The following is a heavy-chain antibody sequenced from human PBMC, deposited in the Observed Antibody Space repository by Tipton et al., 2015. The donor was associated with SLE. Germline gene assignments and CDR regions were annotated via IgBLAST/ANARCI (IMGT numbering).Heavy chain of an antibody. V-gene: IGHV4-31*03. J-gene: IGHJ4*02. CDR3: ARHLGASFDF. CDR2: IHDSGAT. CDR1: GGYIRSGDYY. Sequence: TLSLTCTVSGGYIRSGDYYWSWIRQHPGKGLEWIGYIHDSGATFYNPSLRSRSAISVDTSQNQFSLRLTSVTAADTAVYYCARHLGASFDFWGQGILVTVSS.